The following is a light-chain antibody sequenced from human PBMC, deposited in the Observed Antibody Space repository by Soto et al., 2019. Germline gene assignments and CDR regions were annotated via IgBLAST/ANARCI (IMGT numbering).Light chain of an antibody. J-gene: IGKJ4*01. V-gene: IGKV2-40*01. CDR2: TVS. Sequence: VLMTQTPLSLPVTPGDPASISCRSNQSLLDPDDGNVYLDWYLQKPGRSPQLLVYTVSYRASGVADRFSARGSDTDFTLKISRVEADDVGVYYCMQRLELPHTFGGGTNLEIK. CDR1: QSLLDPDDGNVY. CDR3: MQRLELPHT.